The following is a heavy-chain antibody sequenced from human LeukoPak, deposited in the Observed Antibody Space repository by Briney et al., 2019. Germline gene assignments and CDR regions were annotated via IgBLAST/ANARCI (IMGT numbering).Heavy chain of an antibody. D-gene: IGHD3-10*01. CDR1: GYTFTSYG. V-gene: IGHV1-18*01. CDR2: ISAYNGNT. CDR3: ARVTYYGSGSSYYYYYYMDV. J-gene: IGHJ6*03. Sequence: ASVKVSCKASGYTFTSYGISWVRQAPGQGLERMGWISAYNGNTNYAQKLQGRVTMTTDTSTSTAYMELRSLRSDDTAVYYCARVTYYGSGSSYYYYYYMDVWGKGTTVTVSS.